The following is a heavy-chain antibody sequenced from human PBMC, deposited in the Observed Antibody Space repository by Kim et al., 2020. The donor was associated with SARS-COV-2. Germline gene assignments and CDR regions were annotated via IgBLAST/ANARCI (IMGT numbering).Heavy chain of an antibody. J-gene: IGHJ4*02. D-gene: IGHD5-18*01. CDR1: GFNVSSTY. CDR3: ARGWIQDGFVN. CDR2: VYSGGNT. V-gene: IGHV3-66*01. Sequence: GGSLRLSCAVSGFNVSSTYMSWVRQAPGKGLEWVSDVYSGGNTYYAESMTDRFTIYRDNSKNTWFLQMNRIRDEDTAIYYCARGWIQDGFVNWGQGTPGTVSA.